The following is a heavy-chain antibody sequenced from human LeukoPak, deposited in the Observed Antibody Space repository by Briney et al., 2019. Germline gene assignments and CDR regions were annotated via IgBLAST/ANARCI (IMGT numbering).Heavy chain of an antibody. Sequence: SETLSLTCAVSGYSISSGYYWGWIRQPPGRGLEWIGSIFRSGSTHYHPSLKSRVTISVDTSKNQFSLKLSSVTAADTSVYYCAGHAYCSGGSCPDFWGQGTLVTVSS. CDR3: AGHAYCSGGSCPDF. CDR2: IFRSGST. V-gene: IGHV4-38-2*01. J-gene: IGHJ4*02. D-gene: IGHD2-15*01. CDR1: GYSISSGYY.